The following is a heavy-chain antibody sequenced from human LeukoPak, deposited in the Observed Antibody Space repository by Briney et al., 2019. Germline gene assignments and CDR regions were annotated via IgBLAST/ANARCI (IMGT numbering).Heavy chain of an antibody. CDR3: ARIYQRESGPFDY. CDR2: IYYSGST. Sequence: SETLSLTCTVSGGSISSGDYYWSWIRQPPGKGLEWIGYIYYSGSTYYNPSLKSRVTISVDTSKNQFSLKLSSVTAADTAVYYCARIYQRESGPFDYWGQGTLVTVSS. J-gene: IGHJ4*02. CDR1: GGSISSGDYY. V-gene: IGHV4-30-4*01. D-gene: IGHD2-2*01.